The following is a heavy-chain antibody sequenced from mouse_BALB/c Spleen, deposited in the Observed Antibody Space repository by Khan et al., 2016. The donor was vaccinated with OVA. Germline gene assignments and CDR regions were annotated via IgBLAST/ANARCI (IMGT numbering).Heavy chain of an antibody. CDR3: TRHRFTTATAWFAY. J-gene: IGHJ3*01. Sequence: EVQRVESGGDLVKPGGSLKLSCAASGFTFNSYVMSWVRQTPDKRLEWVAAISSGGSYTHYPDSVTGRFPISRATAKNTLYLQRSSLKSEDTAMYYCTRHRFTTATAWFAYWGQGTLVTVSA. D-gene: IGHD1-2*01. V-gene: IGHV5-6*01. CDR1: GFTFNSYV. CDR2: ISSGGSYT.